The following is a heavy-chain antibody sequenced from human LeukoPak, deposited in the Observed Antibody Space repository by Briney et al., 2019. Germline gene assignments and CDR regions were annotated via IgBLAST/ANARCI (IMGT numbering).Heavy chain of an antibody. CDR3: ARDVVTMVRGALGWFDP. J-gene: IGHJ5*02. Sequence: SETLSLTCTVSGGSISSYYWSWIRQPPGKGLEWIGYIYYSGSTNYNPSLNRRVTISVDTSKNQFSLKLSSVTAADTAVYYCARDVVTMVRGALGWFDPWGQGTLVTVSS. CDR1: GGSISSYY. D-gene: IGHD3-10*01. CDR2: IYYSGST. V-gene: IGHV4-59*01.